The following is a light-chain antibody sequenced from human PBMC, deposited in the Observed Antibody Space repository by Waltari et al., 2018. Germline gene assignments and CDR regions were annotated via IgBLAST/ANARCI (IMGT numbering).Light chain of an antibody. V-gene: IGKV4-1*01. Sequence: DIVMTQSPDSLAVSLGERATINCKSSQTVLYSSDNNNYLAWYQQKLGQPPKLLIYWASTRASGVPDRFSGSGSGTDFTLTISSLQADDVAVYFCQQYYDTPRTFGQGTRVEIK. CDR2: WAS. CDR1: QTVLYSSDNNNY. J-gene: IGKJ1*01. CDR3: QQYYDTPRT.